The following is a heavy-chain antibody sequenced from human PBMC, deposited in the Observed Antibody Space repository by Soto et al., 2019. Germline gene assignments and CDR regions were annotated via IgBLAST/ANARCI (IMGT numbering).Heavy chain of an antibody. CDR3: ARGVYGSGNYYTGPSDFEI. V-gene: IGHV1-69*06. CDR1: GGTLSDHG. D-gene: IGHD3-10*01. Sequence: QVQLEQSGAEVKKPGSSVKISCKASGGTLSDHGVSWLRQAPGQGLEWVGGTIPVFNTANYAPKFQGRVTIAADKSPNLTYMALGSLRSDDTAFYYCARGVYGSGNYYTGPSDFEIRGQGTLVIVSS. J-gene: IGHJ3*02. CDR2: TIPVFNTA.